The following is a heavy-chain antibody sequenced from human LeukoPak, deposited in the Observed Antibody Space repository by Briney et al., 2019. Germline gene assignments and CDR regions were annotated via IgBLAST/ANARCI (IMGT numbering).Heavy chain of an antibody. D-gene: IGHD4-17*01. V-gene: IGHV3-48*04. CDR1: GFTFSSYT. CDR3: VTRHDYGDHGRGCLDY. J-gene: IGHJ4*02. CDR2: ISSSASTI. Sequence: GGSLRLSCAASGFTFSSYTMTWVRQAPGKGLEWISYISSSASTIYYADSVKGRFTISRDNAKNSLYLQMNSLRAEDTAIYYCVTRHDYGDHGRGCLDYWGQGTLVTVSS.